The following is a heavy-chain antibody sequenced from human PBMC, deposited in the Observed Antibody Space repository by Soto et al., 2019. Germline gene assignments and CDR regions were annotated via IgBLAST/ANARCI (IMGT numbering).Heavy chain of an antibody. CDR1: GYSFTSYW. CDR3: ARLPDYVSPSAFIDY. CDR2: ISPGDSDT. D-gene: IGHD3-10*02. Sequence: GESLKISCKGSGYSFTSYWIGWVREMPGKGLEWMGIISPGDSDTRYSPSFQGQVTISADKSISTASLQWSSLKAADTAMYYCARLPDYVSPSAFIDYWGQGTLVTVSS. V-gene: IGHV5-51*01. J-gene: IGHJ4*02.